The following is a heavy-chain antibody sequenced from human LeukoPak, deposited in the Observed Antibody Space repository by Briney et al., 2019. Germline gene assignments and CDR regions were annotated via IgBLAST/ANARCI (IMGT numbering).Heavy chain of an antibody. V-gene: IGHV7-4-1*02. CDR2: INTNTGNP. CDR3: ASGYCSGGSCSGGDY. CDR1: GYTFTSYA. Sequence: ASVKVSCKASGYTFTSYAMNWVRQAPGQGLEWMGWINTNTGNPTYAQGFTGRFVFSLDTSVSTAYLQISSLKAEDTAVYYCASGYCSGGSCSGGDYWGQGTLVTVSS. D-gene: IGHD2-15*01. J-gene: IGHJ4*02.